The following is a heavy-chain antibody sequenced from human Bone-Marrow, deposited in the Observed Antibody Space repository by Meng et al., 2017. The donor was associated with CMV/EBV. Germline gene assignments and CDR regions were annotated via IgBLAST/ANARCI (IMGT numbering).Heavy chain of an antibody. J-gene: IGHJ6*02. D-gene: IGHD3-10*01. Sequence: SLKISCAASGFTFSDYALHWVRQAPGKGLEWVSGINRKSDRIGYADSVKGRFTISRDNAKNSLYLQMNSLRAEDMALYYCAKAKSELLWFGELDVWGQGTTVTVSS. CDR1: GFTFSDYA. CDR3: AKAKSELLWFGELDV. CDR2: INRKSDRI. V-gene: IGHV3-9*03.